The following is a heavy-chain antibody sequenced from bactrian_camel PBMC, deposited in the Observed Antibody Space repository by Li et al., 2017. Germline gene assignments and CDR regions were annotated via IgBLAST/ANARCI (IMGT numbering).Heavy chain of an antibody. D-gene: IGHD2*01. V-gene: IGHV3S1*01. CDR2: INSGGGST. J-gene: IGHJ4*01. Sequence: HVQLVESGGGSVQAGGSLRLSCSTSAFGYSNNCLAWFRQAPGKGLEWVSAINSGGGSTYYADSVKGRFTISRDSSKTTLYLQMDSLKPEDTAVYYCAARLHTYRGECTTFRYDYSYWGQGTQVTVS. CDR1: AFGYSNNC. CDR3: AARLHTYRGECTTFRYDYSY.